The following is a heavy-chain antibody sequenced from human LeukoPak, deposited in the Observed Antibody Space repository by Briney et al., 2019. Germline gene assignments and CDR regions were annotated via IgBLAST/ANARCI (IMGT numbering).Heavy chain of an antibody. CDR2: IYYSGST. D-gene: IGHD1-26*01. CDR3: ARDPHENGNSGSYHPGGSDY. Sequence: SETLSLTCAVSGGSISSSSYYWGWIRQPPGKGLEWIGSIYYSGSTYYNPSLKSRVTISVDTSKNQFSLKLSSVTAADTAVYYCARDPHENGNSGSYHPGGSDYWGQGTLVTVSS. CDR1: GGSISSSSYY. V-gene: IGHV4-39*07. J-gene: IGHJ4*02.